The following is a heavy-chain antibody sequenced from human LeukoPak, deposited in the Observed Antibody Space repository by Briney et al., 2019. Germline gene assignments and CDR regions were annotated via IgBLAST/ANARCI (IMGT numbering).Heavy chain of an antibody. J-gene: IGHJ6*02. D-gene: IGHD3-9*01. CDR1: GGTFSSYA. Sequence: ASVKVSCKAPGGTFSSYAISWVRQAPRQGLEWMGRIIPILGIANYAQKFQGRVTITADKSTSTAYMELSSLRSEDTAVYYCALRTYYDILTGYYIDYYYYGMDVWGQGTTVTVSS. CDR3: ALRTYYDILTGYYIDYYYYGMDV. CDR2: IIPILGIA. V-gene: IGHV1-69*04.